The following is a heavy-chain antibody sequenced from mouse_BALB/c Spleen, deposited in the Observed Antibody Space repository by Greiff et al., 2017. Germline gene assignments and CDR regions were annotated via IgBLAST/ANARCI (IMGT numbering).Heavy chain of an antibody. D-gene: IGHD1-1*01. Sequence: VQLQQPGAELVRPGASVKLSCKASGYTFTSYWINWVKQRPGQGLEWIGNIYPSDSYTNYNQKFKDKATLTVDKSSSTAYMQLSSPTSEDSAVYYCTRGHYGSSYAMDYWGQGTSVTVSS. V-gene: IGHV1-69*02. CDR3: TRGHYGSSYAMDY. CDR1: GYTFTSYW. CDR2: IYPSDSYT. J-gene: IGHJ4*01.